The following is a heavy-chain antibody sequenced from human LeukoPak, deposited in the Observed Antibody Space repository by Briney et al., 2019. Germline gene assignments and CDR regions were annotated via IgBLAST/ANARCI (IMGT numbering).Heavy chain of an antibody. J-gene: IGHJ4*02. Sequence: ASVKVSCKASGYTFTSYDINWVRQATGQGLEWMGWMNPNSGNTGYAQKFQGRVTMTRNTSISTAYMELSSLRSEDTAVYYCARGNAVDTAMVSPDSSSYYFDYWGQGTLVTVSS. D-gene: IGHD5-18*01. CDR2: MNPNSGNT. CDR3: ARGNAVDTAMVSPDSSSYYFDY. V-gene: IGHV1-8*01. CDR1: GYTFTSYD.